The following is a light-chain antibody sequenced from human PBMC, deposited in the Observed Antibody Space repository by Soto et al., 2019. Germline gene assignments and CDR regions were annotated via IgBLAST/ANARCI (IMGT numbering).Light chain of an antibody. J-gene: IGKJ5*01. CDR2: CAS. CDR3: QQYHNWPIS. CDR1: QRGSST. Sequence: IVLTQSPATLSVSPCERGTLSCRATQRGSSTYASYQQKHGQPATLLLYCASTRATGIPVRFSGSGSGTEFTLTTSSMQSQDFVVYYCQQYHNWPISFGEGTRLEIK. V-gene: IGKV3-15*01.